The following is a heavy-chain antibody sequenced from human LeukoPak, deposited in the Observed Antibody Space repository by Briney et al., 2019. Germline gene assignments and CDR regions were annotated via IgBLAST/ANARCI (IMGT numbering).Heavy chain of an antibody. CDR1: GYTFTSNY. J-gene: IGHJ4*02. V-gene: IGHV1-46*01. CDR3: ARDQEGFDY. Sequence: ASVKVSCKASGYTFTSNYIHWVRQAPGQGLEWMGMIYPRDGSISYAQKFQGRVTVTRDTSTSTVHMELSGLRSEETAVYYCARDQEGFDYWGQGTLVTVSS. CDR2: IYPRDGSI.